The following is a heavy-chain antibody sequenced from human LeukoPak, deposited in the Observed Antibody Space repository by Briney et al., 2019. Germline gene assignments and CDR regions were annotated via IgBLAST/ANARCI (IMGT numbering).Heavy chain of an antibody. J-gene: IGHJ4*02. V-gene: IGHV3-11*01. Sequence: PGGSLRLSCAASGFTFSNAWMSWVRQAPGKGLEWVSYISSSGSTIYYADSVKGRFTISRDNAKNSLYLQMNSLRAEDTAVYYCASEYSSSVYWGQGTLVTVSS. CDR3: ASEYSSSVY. CDR2: ISSSGSTI. D-gene: IGHD6-6*01. CDR1: GFTFSNAW.